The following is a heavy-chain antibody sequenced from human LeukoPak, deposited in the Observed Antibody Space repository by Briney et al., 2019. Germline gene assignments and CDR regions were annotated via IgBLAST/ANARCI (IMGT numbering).Heavy chain of an antibody. CDR2: IRSKANNYAT. J-gene: IGHJ4*02. CDR1: GFTFSGSA. V-gene: IGHV3-73*01. CDR3: AKDLQWELLRTTFTYFDY. Sequence: GGSLKLSCVVSGFTFSGSAVHWVRQASGKGLEWVGRIRSKANNYATAYAASVKGRFTISRDDSKNTAYLQMNSLKTEDTAVYYCAKDLQWELLRTTFTYFDYWGQGTLVTVSS. D-gene: IGHD1-26*01.